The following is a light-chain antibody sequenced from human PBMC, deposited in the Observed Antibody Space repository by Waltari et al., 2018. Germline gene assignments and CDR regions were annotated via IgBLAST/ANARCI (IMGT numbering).Light chain of an antibody. CDR3: SSFAGSTNWV. CDR1: SSDIVGYNY. J-gene: IGLJ3*02. Sequence: QSALTQPPSASGSPGQSVTIPCPGTSSDIVGYNYVSWYQQHTGKAPKLMIYEVTKRPSGVPDRFSASKSGNTASLTVSGLQAEDEADYYCSSFAGSTNWVFGGGTKLTVL. CDR2: EVT. V-gene: IGLV2-8*01.